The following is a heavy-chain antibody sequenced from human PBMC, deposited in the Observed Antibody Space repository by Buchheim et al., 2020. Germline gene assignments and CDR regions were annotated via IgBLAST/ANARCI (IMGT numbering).Heavy chain of an antibody. CDR1: GFTFSSYG. Sequence: QVQLVESGGGVVQPGRSLRLSCAASGFTFSSYGMHWVRQAPGKGLEWVAVIWYDGSNKYYADSVKGRFTISRDNFKNTLYLQMNSLRAEDTAVYYCARDRCSSTSCFGFDPWGQGTL. J-gene: IGHJ5*02. D-gene: IGHD2-2*01. CDR2: IWYDGSNK. V-gene: IGHV3-33*01. CDR3: ARDRCSSTSCFGFDP.